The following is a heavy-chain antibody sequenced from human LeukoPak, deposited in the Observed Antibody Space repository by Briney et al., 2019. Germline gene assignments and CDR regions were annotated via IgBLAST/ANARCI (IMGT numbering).Heavy chain of an antibody. Sequence: GGCLRLSCAASGFTFSSYSMSWVRQAPGKGMEWVSGISGSGGSTDYAYSGKGRFTISRDNSKNTLYLQMNSLRVEDTAVYYCAKDPGCQVVYCFDYWGQGTLVTVSS. CDR3: AKDPGCQVVYCFDY. J-gene: IGHJ4*02. V-gene: IGHV3-23*01. CDR2: ISGSGGST. D-gene: IGHD2-2*01. CDR1: GFTFSSYS.